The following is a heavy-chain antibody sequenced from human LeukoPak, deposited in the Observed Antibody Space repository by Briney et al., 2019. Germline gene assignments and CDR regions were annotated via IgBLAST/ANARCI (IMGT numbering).Heavy chain of an antibody. CDR1: GGSFSGYY. J-gene: IGHJ5*02. CDR3: ARVTPYIVVVPAAMGWFDP. V-gene: IGHV4-34*01. Sequence: PSETLSLTCAVYGGSFSGYYWSWIRQPPGKGLEWIGEINHSGSTNYNPSLKSRVTISVDTSKNQFSLKLSSVTAVDTAVYYCARVTPYIVVVPAAMGWFDPWGQGTLVTVSS. D-gene: IGHD2-2*01. CDR2: INHSGST.